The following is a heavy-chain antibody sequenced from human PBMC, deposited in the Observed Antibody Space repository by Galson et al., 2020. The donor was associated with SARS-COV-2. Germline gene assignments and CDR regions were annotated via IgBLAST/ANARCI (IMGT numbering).Heavy chain of an antibody. D-gene: IGHD7-27*01. V-gene: IGHV4-4*02. CDR2: IYHSRTT. CDR3: ARPKTGADFDA. J-gene: IGHJ4*02. CDR1: GGSISSDNW. Sequence: SETLSLTCAVSGGSISSDNWCCWVRQPPGEGLQWVSDIYHSRTTNYNPSLKSRVTISVDKSKNQFYLHLKSVTAADTAVYFCARPKTGADFDAWGQGTMVTVSS.